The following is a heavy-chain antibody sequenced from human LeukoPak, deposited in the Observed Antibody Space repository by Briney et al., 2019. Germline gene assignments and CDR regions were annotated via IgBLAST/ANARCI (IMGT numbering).Heavy chain of an antibody. CDR2: IYYSGST. Sequence: PSETLSLTCTVSGGSISSSSYYWGWIRQPPGKGLEWIGSIYYSGSTYYNPSLKSRVNISVDTSKNQFSLKLSSVTAADTAVYYCARQSPGSGRFDYWGQGTLVTVSS. J-gene: IGHJ4*02. V-gene: IGHV4-39*01. CDR3: ARQSPGSGRFDY. D-gene: IGHD2-15*01. CDR1: GGSISSSSYY.